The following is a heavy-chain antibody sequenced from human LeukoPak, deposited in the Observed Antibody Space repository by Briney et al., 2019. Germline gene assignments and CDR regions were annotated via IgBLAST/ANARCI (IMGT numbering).Heavy chain of an antibody. V-gene: IGHV4-34*01. Sequence: PSETLSLTCAVYGGSFSGYYWSWIRQPPGKGLEWIGEINHSGSTNYNPSLKSRVTISVDTSKNQFSLKLSSVTAADTAVYYCARGPTMVRGVITPYYYYGMDVWGQGTTVTVSS. D-gene: IGHD3-10*01. CDR2: INHSGST. CDR1: GGSFSGYY. CDR3: ARGPTMVRGVITPYYYYGMDV. J-gene: IGHJ6*02.